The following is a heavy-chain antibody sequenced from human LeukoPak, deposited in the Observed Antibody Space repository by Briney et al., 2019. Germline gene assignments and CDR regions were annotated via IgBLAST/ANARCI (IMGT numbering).Heavy chain of an antibody. J-gene: IGHJ4*02. V-gene: IGHV3-23*01. CDR3: AKGQRNSGRYYGVDY. D-gene: IGHD1-26*01. Sequence: GGSLRLSCEAAGFTFSNYAMSWVRQAPGKGLEWVSGISGSGSGTYYGDSVKGRFTISRDNSKNTLYLQMDSLRAEDTAVYYCAKGQRNSGRYYGVDYWGQGTLVIVSS. CDR2: ISGSGSGT. CDR1: GFTFSNYA.